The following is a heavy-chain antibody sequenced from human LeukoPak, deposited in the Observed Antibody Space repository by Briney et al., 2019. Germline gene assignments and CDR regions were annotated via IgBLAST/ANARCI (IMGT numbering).Heavy chain of an antibody. CDR3: SKDHVELVRGVLDY. V-gene: IGHV3-23*01. CDR2: ISGSAGST. J-gene: IGHJ4*02. D-gene: IGHD3-10*01. Sequence: PGGSLRLSCAASGSTFSSYAMSWVRQTPGKGLEGVSAISGSAGSTFYADSVKGRFTISRDNSKNTLYLQMNSMRAEDTAVYYCSKDHVELVRGVLDYWGQGTLVTVSS. CDR1: GSTFSSYA.